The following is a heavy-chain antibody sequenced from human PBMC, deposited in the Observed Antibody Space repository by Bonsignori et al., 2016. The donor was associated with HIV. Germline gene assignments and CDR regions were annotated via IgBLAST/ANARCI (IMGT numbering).Heavy chain of an antibody. V-gene: IGHV3-48*03. CDR3: ARESGYHDY. J-gene: IGHJ4*02. Sequence: GGSLRLSCTASGFIFSTYEMNWVRQAPGKGLEWVSYISGSGSTIYYADAVKGRFTISRDNAKSSLFLQISSLRAEDSAVYYCARESGYHDYWGQGTLVTVSS. CDR2: ISGSGSTI. CDR1: GFIFSTYE. D-gene: IGHD3-3*01.